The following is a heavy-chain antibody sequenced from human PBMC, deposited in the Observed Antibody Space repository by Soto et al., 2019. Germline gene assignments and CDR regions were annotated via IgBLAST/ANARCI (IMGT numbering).Heavy chain of an antibody. CDR1: GGSFSGYY. CDR3: ARGPRLSYCTNGVCYRAPSRNFDY. Sequence: QVQLQQWGAGLLKPSETLSLTCAVYGGSFSGYYWSWIRQPPGKGLEWIGEINHSGSTNYNPSLKSRVTISVDTSKNQFSLKLSSVTAADTAVYYCARGPRLSYCTNGVCYRAPSRNFDYWGQGTLVTVSS. V-gene: IGHV4-34*01. CDR2: INHSGST. J-gene: IGHJ4*02. D-gene: IGHD2-8*01.